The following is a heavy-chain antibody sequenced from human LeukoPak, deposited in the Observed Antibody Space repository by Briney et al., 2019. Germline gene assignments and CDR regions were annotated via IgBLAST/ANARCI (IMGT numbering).Heavy chain of an antibody. CDR3: AKSRGFSGYDPYFFDY. V-gene: IGHV3-30*02. Sequence: GGSLRLSCAASGFAFSSYGMHWVRQAPGKGLEWVAFIPYDGSNKYYADSVKGRFTISRDNSKTTLYVQMNSLRTEDTAVYYCAKSRGFSGYDPYFFDYWGQGTLVTVSS. CDR1: GFAFSSYG. CDR2: IPYDGSNK. D-gene: IGHD5-12*01. J-gene: IGHJ4*02.